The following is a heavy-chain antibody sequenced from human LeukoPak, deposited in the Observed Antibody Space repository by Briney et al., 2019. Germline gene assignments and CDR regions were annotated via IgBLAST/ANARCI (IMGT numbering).Heavy chain of an antibody. CDR1: GYTLTELP. D-gene: IGHD3-3*01. CDR3: ATGPRDFWSGYDSYGMDV. V-gene: IGHV1-24*01. Sequence: ASVKVSCKVSGYTLTELPMHWVRQAPGKGLEWMGGFDPEDGETIYAQKFQGRVTITEDTSTDTAYMELSSLRSEDTAVYYCATGPRDFWSGYDSYGMDVWGQGTTVTVSS. CDR2: FDPEDGET. J-gene: IGHJ6*02.